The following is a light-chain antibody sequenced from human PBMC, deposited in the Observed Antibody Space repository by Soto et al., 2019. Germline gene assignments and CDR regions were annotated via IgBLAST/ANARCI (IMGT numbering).Light chain of an antibody. Sequence: QSALTQPASVSGSPGQSITISCAGTSGDVGGYDYVSWYQQHPGKAPKLMIYDVSNRPSGVSNRFSGSKSGNTASLTISGLQADDEADYYCRSYTSSNTVVFGGGTKVTVL. CDR1: SGDVGGYDY. CDR2: DVS. J-gene: IGLJ2*01. CDR3: RSYTSSNTVV. V-gene: IGLV2-14*01.